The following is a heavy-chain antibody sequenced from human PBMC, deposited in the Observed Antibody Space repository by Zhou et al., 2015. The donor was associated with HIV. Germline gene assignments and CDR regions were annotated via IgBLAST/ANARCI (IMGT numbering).Heavy chain of an antibody. D-gene: IGHD3-9*01. CDR2: IIPIFGTA. CDR3: ARVAGNYDILTGQFDY. J-gene: IGHJ4*02. CDR1: GGTFSSYA. V-gene: IGHV1-69*01. Sequence: QVQLVQSGAEVKKPGSSVKVSCKASGGTFSSYAISWVRQAPGQGLEWMGGIIPIFGTANYAQKFQGRVTITADESTSTAYMELSSLRSEDTAVYYCARVAGNYDILTGQFDYWGQGTLVTVSS.